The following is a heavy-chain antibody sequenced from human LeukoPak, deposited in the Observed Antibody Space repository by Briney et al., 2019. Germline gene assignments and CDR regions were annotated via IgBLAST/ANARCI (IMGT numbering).Heavy chain of an antibody. CDR3: ARVSEHSGSYLMGWFDP. D-gene: IGHD1-26*01. CDR1: GFIFSDYS. CDR2: ITTSRDQ. Sequence: PGGSLRLSCAASGFIFSDYSMGWVRQAPGKGLEWVSSITTSRDQYHADSVKGRFTVSRDNAKSSVYLQMDSLRADDTAVYYCARVSEHSGSYLMGWFDPWGQGTLVTVSS. J-gene: IGHJ5*02. V-gene: IGHV3-21*06.